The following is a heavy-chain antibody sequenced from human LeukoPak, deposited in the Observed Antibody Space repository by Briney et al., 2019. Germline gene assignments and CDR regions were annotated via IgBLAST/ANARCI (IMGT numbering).Heavy chain of an antibody. Sequence: GGSLRLSCGTSGFFFNSYWMTWVRQAPGKGLEWAANIKYDDSEKYLVESAKGRFTISRDNAQKSFFLQMDSLRVEDTAVYYCVRGRDGSYWGRGTQVTVSS. CDR3: VRGRDGSY. D-gene: IGHD5-24*01. CDR1: GFFFNSYW. CDR2: IKYDDSEK. J-gene: IGHJ4*02. V-gene: IGHV3-7*01.